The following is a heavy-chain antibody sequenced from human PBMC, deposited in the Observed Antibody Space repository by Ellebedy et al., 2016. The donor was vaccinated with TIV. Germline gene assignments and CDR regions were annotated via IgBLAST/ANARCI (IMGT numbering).Heavy chain of an antibody. V-gene: IGHV4-59*01. J-gene: IGHJ4*02. CDR2: IYYSGST. CDR1: GGSISSYY. Sequence: MPSETLSLTCTVSGGSISSYYWSWIRQPPGKGLEWIGYIYYSGSTNYNPSLKSRVTISVDTSKNQFSLKLSSVTAADTAVYYCARGKGDYWGQGTLVTVSS. CDR3: ARGKGDY.